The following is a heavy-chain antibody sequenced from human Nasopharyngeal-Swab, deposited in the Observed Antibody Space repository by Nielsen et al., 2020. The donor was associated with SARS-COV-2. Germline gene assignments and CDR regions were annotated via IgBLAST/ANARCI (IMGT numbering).Heavy chain of an antibody. CDR2: IYYSGST. CDR3: ARASRGIFGVVSTFDY. CDR1: GGSISSGDYY. V-gene: IGHV4-31*03. D-gene: IGHD3-3*01. J-gene: IGHJ4*02. Sequence: SETLSLTCTVSGGSISSGDYYWSWIRQHPGKGLEWIGYIYYSGSTYYNPSLKSRVTISVDTSKNQFSLKLSSVTAADTAVYYSARASRGIFGVVSTFDYWGQGTLVTVSS.